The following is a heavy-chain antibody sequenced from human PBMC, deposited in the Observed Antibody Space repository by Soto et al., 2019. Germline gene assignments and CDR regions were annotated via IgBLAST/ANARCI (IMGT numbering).Heavy chain of an antibody. V-gene: IGHV3-30-3*01. CDR3: ARDLPILTGTTSYYYYGMDV. Sequence: GGSLRLSCAASGFTFSSYAMHWVRQAPGKGLEWVAVISYDGSNKYYADSVKGRFTISRDNSKNTLYLQMNSLRAEDTAVYYCARDLPILTGTTSYYYYGMDVWGQGTTVTVSS. CDR2: ISYDGSNK. J-gene: IGHJ6*02. CDR1: GFTFSSYA. D-gene: IGHD1-7*01.